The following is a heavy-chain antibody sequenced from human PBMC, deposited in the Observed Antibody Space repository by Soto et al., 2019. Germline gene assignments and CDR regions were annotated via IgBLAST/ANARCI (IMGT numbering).Heavy chain of an antibody. CDR1: GYTFTSYY. J-gene: IGHJ4*02. Sequence: ASVKVSCKASGYTFTSYYMHWVRQAPGQGFEWMGIINPNGGRTTYAQKFQDRVTLTRDTSTSTFYMVLSSLRPEDTAVYYCTNVESGHFFDYWGQGTLVTVSS. CDR2: INPNGGRT. V-gene: IGHV1-46*03. D-gene: IGHD5-12*01. CDR3: TNVESGHFFDY.